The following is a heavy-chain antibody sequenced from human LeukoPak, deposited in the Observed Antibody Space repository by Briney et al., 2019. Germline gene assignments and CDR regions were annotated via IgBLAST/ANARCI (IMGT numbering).Heavy chain of an antibody. CDR1: GGSISSYY. D-gene: IGHD2-8*01. V-gene: IGHV4-59*01. CDR3: ASSSSRVYAIPCDY. Sequence: SETLSLTCTVSGGSISSYYWSWIRQPPGKGLEWIGYIYYSGSTNYNPSLKSRVTISVDTSKNQFSLKLSSVTAADTAVYYCASSSSRVYAIPCDYWGQGTLVTVSS. J-gene: IGHJ4*02. CDR2: IYYSGST.